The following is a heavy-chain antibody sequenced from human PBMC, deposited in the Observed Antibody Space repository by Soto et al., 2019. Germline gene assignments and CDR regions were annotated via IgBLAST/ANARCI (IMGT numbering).Heavy chain of an antibody. CDR2: ISWDGGST. Sequence: GGSLRLSCAASGFTFDDYTMHWVRQAPGKGLEWVSLISWDGGSTYYADSVKGRFTISRDNSKNSLYLQMNSLRTEDTALYYCAKGVVVAATWPGGWFDPWGQGTLVTVSS. V-gene: IGHV3-43*01. J-gene: IGHJ5*02. CDR3: AKGVVVAATWPGGWFDP. D-gene: IGHD2-15*01. CDR1: GFTFDDYT.